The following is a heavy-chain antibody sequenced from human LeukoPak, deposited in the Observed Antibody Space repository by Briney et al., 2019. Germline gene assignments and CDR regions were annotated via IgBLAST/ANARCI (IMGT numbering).Heavy chain of an antibody. Sequence: GASVKVSCKASGYTFTSYYMHWVRQAPGQGLEWMGWINPNSGGTNYAQKFQGRVTMTRDTSISTAYMELSRLRSDDTAVYYCARVLVVAANPYYYGMDVWGQGTTVTVSS. J-gene: IGHJ6*02. D-gene: IGHD2-15*01. CDR1: GYTFTSYY. CDR3: ARVLVVAANPYYYGMDV. V-gene: IGHV1-2*02. CDR2: INPNSGGT.